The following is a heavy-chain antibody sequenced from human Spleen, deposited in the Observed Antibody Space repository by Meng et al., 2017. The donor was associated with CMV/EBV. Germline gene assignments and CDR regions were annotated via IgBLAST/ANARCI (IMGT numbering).Heavy chain of an antibody. J-gene: IGHJ6*02. V-gene: IGHV1-2*02. CDR3: ARDRNKVTVFGVANFGMDV. Sequence: ASVKVSCKASGYTFTGYYMHWVRQAPGQGLEWMGWINPKSGVTNYAQKFQGRVTMTRDTSISTAYLELRRLRSDDTAVYSCARDRNKVTVFGVANFGMDVWGQGTTVTVSS. CDR2: INPKSGVT. D-gene: IGHD3-3*01. CDR1: GYTFTGYY.